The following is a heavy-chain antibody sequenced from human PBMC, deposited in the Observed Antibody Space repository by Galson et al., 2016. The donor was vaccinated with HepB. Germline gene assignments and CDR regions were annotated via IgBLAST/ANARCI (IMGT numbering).Heavy chain of an antibody. J-gene: IGHJ4*02. CDR2: VSHSGNT. CDR3: ATSLWFGTSPDY. V-gene: IGHV4-4*02. D-gene: IGHD3-10*01. Sequence: KGLEWVGEVSHSGNTKYKSSLEGRATISLEKSKKQVSLRLTSVTAADTAVYYCATSLWFGTSPDYWGQGALVIVSS.